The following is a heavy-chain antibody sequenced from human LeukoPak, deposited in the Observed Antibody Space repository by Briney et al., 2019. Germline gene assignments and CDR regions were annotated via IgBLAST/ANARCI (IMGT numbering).Heavy chain of an antibody. Sequence: GGSLRLSCAASGFTFSSYGMHWVRRAPGKGLEWVAVIWYDGSNKYYADSVKGRFTISRDNSKNTLYLQMNSLRAEDTAVYYCARSSGSYYAGFDYWGQGTLVTVSS. J-gene: IGHJ4*02. CDR3: ARSSGSYYAGFDY. CDR2: IWYDGSNK. D-gene: IGHD1-26*01. V-gene: IGHV3-33*01. CDR1: GFTFSSYG.